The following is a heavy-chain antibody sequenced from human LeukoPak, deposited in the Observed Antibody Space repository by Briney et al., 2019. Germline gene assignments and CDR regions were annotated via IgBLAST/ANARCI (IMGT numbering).Heavy chain of an antibody. J-gene: IGHJ4*02. D-gene: IGHD3-10*01. CDR2: IDFWESTI. V-gene: IGHV3-48*03. Sequence: HSGGSLRLSCAASGFTFSSYEMNWVRQAPRKGLVGVSYIDFWESTIHYADSVKGRFTISRDKATNSVYLQMNSLRAVDTAIYLCARGRGLSGSYYSFDYWGQGTLVTVSS. CDR1: GFTFSSYE. CDR3: ARGRGLSGSYYSFDY.